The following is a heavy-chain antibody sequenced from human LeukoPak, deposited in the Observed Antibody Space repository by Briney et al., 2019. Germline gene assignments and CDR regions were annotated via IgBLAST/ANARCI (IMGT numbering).Heavy chain of an antibody. Sequence: SETLSLTCAVSGGPFSGYFWSWIRQPPGKGLEWIGEIHNSGTTNYNPSLSSRVTISEDTSKNQFYLNLSSVTAADTAVYYCARRYYYNLGSFPFDFWAQGTLVTVSS. J-gene: IGHJ4*02. CDR3: ARRYYYNLGSFPFDF. CDR2: IHNSGTT. V-gene: IGHV4-34*01. D-gene: IGHD3-10*01. CDR1: GGPFSGYF.